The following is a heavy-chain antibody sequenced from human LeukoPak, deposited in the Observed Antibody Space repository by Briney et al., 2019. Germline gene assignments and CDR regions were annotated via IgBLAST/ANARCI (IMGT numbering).Heavy chain of an antibody. Sequence: PGGSLRLSCAASGFTFSSYAMHWVRQAPGKGLEWVAVISYDGSNKYYADSVKGRFTISRDNSKNTLYLQMNSLRAEDTAVYYCARNGIYQLHWVWFDPWGRGTLVTVSS. CDR3: ARNGIYQLHWVWFDP. D-gene: IGHD2-2*01. V-gene: IGHV3-30-3*01. CDR2: ISYDGSNK. J-gene: IGHJ5*02. CDR1: GFTFSSYA.